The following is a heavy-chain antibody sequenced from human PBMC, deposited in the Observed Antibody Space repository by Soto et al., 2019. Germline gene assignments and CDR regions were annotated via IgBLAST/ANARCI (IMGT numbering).Heavy chain of an antibody. D-gene: IGHD6-13*01. CDR3: ARQVAAAGYFDY. V-gene: IGHV4-59*08. J-gene: IGHJ4*02. CDR1: GGSISSYY. Sequence: SETLSLTCTVSGGSISSYYWSWIRQPPGKGLEWIGYIYYSGSTNYNPSLKSRVTISVDTSKNQFSLKLSSVTAADTAVYYCARQVAAAGYFDYWGQGTLVTVSS. CDR2: IYYSGST.